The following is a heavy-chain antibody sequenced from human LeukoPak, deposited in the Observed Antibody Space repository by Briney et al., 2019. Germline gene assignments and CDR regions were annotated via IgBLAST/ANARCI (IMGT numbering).Heavy chain of an antibody. D-gene: IGHD1-26*01. CDR2: INYGGST. V-gene: IGHV4-39*07. J-gene: IGHJ6*03. Sequence: SETLSLTCAVSGGSISSNSYYWGWIRQPPGKGLEWIGEINYGGSTKYNSSLKSRVSISVDTSKNQFSLKLTSVTAADTAIYYCVRTYEIVGATAFYHYFYYMDVWGKGTTVTISS. CDR1: GGSISSNSYY. CDR3: VRTYEIVGATAFYHYFYYMDV.